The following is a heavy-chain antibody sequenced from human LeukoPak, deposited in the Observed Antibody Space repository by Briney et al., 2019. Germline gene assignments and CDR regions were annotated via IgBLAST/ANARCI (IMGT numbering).Heavy chain of an antibody. CDR2: ISSSSSYI. CDR1: GFTFSSYS. D-gene: IGHD3-3*01. CDR3: ARDYDGVALFDY. Sequence: PGGSLRLSCAASGFTFSSYSMNWVRQAPGKGLEWVSSISSSSSYIYYADSVKGRFTISRDNAKNSLNLQMNSLRAEDTTVYYCARDYDGVALFDYWGQGTLVTVSS. V-gene: IGHV3-21*01. J-gene: IGHJ4*02.